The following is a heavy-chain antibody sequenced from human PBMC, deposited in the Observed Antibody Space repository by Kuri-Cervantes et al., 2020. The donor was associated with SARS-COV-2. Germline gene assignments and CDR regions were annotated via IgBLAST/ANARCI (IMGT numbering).Heavy chain of an antibody. J-gene: IGHJ6*03. D-gene: IGHD1-14*01. CDR1: GFSFAEYA. V-gene: IGHV3-33*06. CDR3: AKDGGTMDYYHYMDV. CDR2: TWYDGSNK. Sequence: GESLKISCAASGFSFAEYAMHWVRQAPGKGLEWVAVTWYDGSNKYYADSVKGRFTISRDNSKNTLYLQMNSLRAEDTAVYFCAKDGGTMDYYHYMDVWGRGTTVTVSS.